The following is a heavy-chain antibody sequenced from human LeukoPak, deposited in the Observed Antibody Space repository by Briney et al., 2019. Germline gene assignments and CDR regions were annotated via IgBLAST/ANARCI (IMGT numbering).Heavy chain of an antibody. V-gene: IGHV4-31*03. CDR1: GASISSGGYY. J-gene: IGHJ4*02. CDR2: IFYSGST. CDR3: ARAYGDYFDY. D-gene: IGHD4-17*01. Sequence: TLSLTCTVSGASISSGGYYWSWIRQHPGKGLEWIGYIFYSGSTYYNPSLKSRVTISVDTSKNQFSLKLSSVTAADTAVYYCARAYGDYFDYWGQGTLVTVSS.